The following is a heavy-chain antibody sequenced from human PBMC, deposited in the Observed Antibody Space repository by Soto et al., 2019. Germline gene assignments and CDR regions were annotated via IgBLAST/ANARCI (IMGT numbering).Heavy chain of an antibody. Sequence: PSETLSLTCTVSGGSMSAYYWNWIRQPPGKGLQWIGYTYYSGSTTYNPSLKSRVTISVDSSKNQFSLKLDSVTPADTAVYYCARVRGTAGKRYFDYWGPGSLVTVSS. CDR1: GGSMSAYY. D-gene: IGHD6-13*01. J-gene: IGHJ4*02. CDR3: ARVRGTAGKRYFDY. V-gene: IGHV4-59*01. CDR2: TYYSGST.